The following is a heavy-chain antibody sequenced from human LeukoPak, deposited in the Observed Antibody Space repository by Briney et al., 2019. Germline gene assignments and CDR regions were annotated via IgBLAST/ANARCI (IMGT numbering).Heavy chain of an antibody. CDR1: GFALSSHW. CDR3: ARNNGMDV. V-gene: IGHV3-7*03. CDR2: VNRDGSET. J-gene: IGHJ6*02. Sequence: GGSLRLSCTASGFALSSHWMTWVRQVPGRGPEWVANVNRDGSETYYLDSVKGRFTISKDNAKNSLYLQMNSLRAEDTALYHCARNNGMDVWGQGTTVIVSS.